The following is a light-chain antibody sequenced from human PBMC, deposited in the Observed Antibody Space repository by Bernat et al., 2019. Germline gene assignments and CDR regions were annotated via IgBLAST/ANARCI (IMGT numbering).Light chain of an antibody. CDR1: QSVSSNY. CDR2: GAS. J-gene: IGKJ1*01. CDR3: QQYGSSPT. V-gene: IGKV3-20*01. Sequence: EIVLTQSPGTLSLSPGERATLSCRASQSVSSNYLAWYQQKPGQAPRLLIYGASSRATDIPDRFSGSGSGTDFTLTISRLEPEGFAVYYCQQYGSSPTFGQGTKVEIK.